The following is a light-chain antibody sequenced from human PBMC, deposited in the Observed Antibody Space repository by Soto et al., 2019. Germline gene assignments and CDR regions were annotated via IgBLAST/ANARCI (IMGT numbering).Light chain of an antibody. V-gene: IGLV4-69*01. J-gene: IGLJ2*01. Sequence: QPVLTQSPSASASLGASVKLTCTLSSGHSSYAIAWHQQQPEKGPRYLMKLNSDGSHSKGDGIPDRFSGSSSGAERYLTISSLQSEEEADYYCQTWGTGRGVFGGGTKLTVL. CDR3: QTWGTGRGV. CDR1: SGHSSYA. CDR2: LNSDGSH.